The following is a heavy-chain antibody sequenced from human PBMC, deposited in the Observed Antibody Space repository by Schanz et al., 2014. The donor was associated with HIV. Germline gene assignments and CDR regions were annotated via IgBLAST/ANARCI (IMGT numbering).Heavy chain of an antibody. D-gene: IGHD2-15*01. CDR2: IKPNSGGT. Sequence: QVQLVQSGDEVKKPGASVKVSCKASGYTFSTYGISWVRQAPGQGLEWMGWIKPNSGGTNYAQKFQGRVTMTRDTSISTAYMELSRLRSDDTAVYYCARGRSGYCSGGSCPYGRYYFDYWGQGTLVTVSS. CDR3: ARGRSGYCSGGSCPYGRYYFDY. CDR1: GYTFSTYG. V-gene: IGHV1-2*02. J-gene: IGHJ4*02.